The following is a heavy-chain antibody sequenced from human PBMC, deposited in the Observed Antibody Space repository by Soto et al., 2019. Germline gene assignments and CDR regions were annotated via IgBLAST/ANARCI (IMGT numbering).Heavy chain of an antibody. J-gene: IGHJ4*02. CDR1: GATFSFYT. V-gene: IGHV1-69*02. Sequence: SVKVSCKASGATFSFYTINWVRQALGLGLEWVGRINPILRMSNYAQKFQGRVTMTADKSTNTAYMELRSLRSEDTAMFFCATSYGSGYRAFDSWGQGALVTVSS. D-gene: IGHD3-10*01. CDR2: INPILRMS. CDR3: ATSYGSGYRAFDS.